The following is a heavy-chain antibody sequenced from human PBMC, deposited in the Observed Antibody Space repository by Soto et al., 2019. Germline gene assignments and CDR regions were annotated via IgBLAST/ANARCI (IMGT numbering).Heavy chain of an antibody. V-gene: IGHV3-48*02. D-gene: IGHD1-26*01. CDR2: ISSSSSTI. Sequence: EVQLVESGGGLVQPGGSLRLSCAASGFTFSSYSMNWVRQAPGKGLEWVSYISSSSSTIYYADSVKGRFTISRDNAKNSLYLQMNSLRDVDTAVYYCASGKYYSEGGYWGQGTLVTVSS. J-gene: IGHJ4*02. CDR1: GFTFSSYS. CDR3: ASGKYYSEGGY.